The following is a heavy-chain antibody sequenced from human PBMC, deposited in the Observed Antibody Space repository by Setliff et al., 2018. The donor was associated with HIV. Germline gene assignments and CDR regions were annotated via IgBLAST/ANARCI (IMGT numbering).Heavy chain of an antibody. CDR2: INTNTGNP. CDR3: ARDSVMTVDRGGAGSAFDL. J-gene: IGHJ3*01. CDR1: EYVFTTYA. Sequence: ASVKVSCKASEYVFTTYAMNWVRQAPGQGLEWMGWINTNTGNPTYAQGFTGRFVFSLDTSVSTAYLQISSLETEDTAMYFCARDSVMTVDRGGAGSAFDLWGQGTMVTVSS. V-gene: IGHV7-4-1*02. D-gene: IGHD2-21*02.